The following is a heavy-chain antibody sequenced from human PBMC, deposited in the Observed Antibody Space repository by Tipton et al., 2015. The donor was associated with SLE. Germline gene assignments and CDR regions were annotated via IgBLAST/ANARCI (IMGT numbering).Heavy chain of an antibody. J-gene: IGHJ5*01. Sequence: EASGFTFSDLWMNWVRQAPGKGLEWVAHIKGDGREKNYVDSVKGRFTISRDNARNSLFLQMNSLRDEDTAVYYCARTNWLDSWGPGTRVTVSS. CDR2: IKGDGREK. CDR3: ARTNWLDS. V-gene: IGHV3-7*01. CDR1: GFTFSDLW.